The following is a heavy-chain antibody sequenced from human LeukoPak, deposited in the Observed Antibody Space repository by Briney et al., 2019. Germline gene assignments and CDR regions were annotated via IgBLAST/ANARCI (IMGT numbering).Heavy chain of an antibody. Sequence: PGGSLRLSCAASGFTFSSYEMNWVRQAPGKGLEWVSYISTRGNIIFYADSVKGRFTISRDDANNSLHLQMNSLRAEDTAVYYCARDLGSGSYYNVWSGFFDYWGQGTLVTVSS. CDR3: ARDLGSGSYYNVWSGFFDY. J-gene: IGHJ4*02. V-gene: IGHV3-48*03. CDR2: ISTRGNII. CDR1: GFTFSSYE. D-gene: IGHD3-10*02.